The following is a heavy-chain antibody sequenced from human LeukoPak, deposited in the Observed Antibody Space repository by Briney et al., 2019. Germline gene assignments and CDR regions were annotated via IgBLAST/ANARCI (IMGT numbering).Heavy chain of an antibody. CDR3: ARVNTMIVVVYFDY. CDR2: ISAYNGNT. J-gene: IGHJ4*02. CDR1: GYTFTSYG. D-gene: IGHD3-22*01. Sequence: ASVKVSCKASGYTFTSYGISWVRQAPGQGLEWMGWISAYNGNTNYAQKLQGRVTMTTDTSTSTAYMELRSLRSDDTAVYYCARVNTMIVVVYFDYWGQGTLVTVSS. V-gene: IGHV1-18*01.